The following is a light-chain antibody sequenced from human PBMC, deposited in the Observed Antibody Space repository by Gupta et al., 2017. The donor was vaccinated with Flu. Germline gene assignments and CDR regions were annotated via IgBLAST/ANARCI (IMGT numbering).Light chain of an antibody. J-gene: IGLJ1*01. CDR1: SSNIGAGYD. CDR3: QSYDSSLSALYV. CDR2: GNT. Sequence: TISCTGRSSNIGAGYDVHWYQQLPGTAPKLLIYGNTNRPSGVPDRFSGSKSGTSASLAITGLQAEDEADYYCQSYDSSLSALYVFGSGTKVTVL. V-gene: IGLV1-40*01.